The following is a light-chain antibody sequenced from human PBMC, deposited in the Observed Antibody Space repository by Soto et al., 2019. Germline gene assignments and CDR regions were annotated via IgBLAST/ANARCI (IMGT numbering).Light chain of an antibody. CDR2: KDT. V-gene: IGLV3-25*02. J-gene: IGLJ2*01. CDR3: QSADSSGTYLV. CDR1: ALPKQY. Sequence: SYELTQPPSVSVSPGQTARITCSGDALPKQYGYWYHQRPGQAPVLLIYKDTERPSGIPERFSGSTSGTRLTLTISGVRAEDEADYYCQSADSSGTYLVFGGGTKLTVL.